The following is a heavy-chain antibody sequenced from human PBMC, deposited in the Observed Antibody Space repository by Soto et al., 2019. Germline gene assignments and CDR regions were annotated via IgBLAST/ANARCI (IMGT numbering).Heavy chain of an antibody. Sequence: QLQLQESGPGLVKPSETLSLTCTVSGGSISNYYWGWIRQPPGKGLAWIGSIYYSGSTYYNPSLKSRVTMSVDTSKNQCSLRLSSVAAADTAVYYCGRPLQHNWNYNAFDIWGQGTMVTVSS. CDR1: GGSISNYY. CDR2: IYYSGST. D-gene: IGHD1-7*01. J-gene: IGHJ3*02. CDR3: GRPLQHNWNYNAFDI. V-gene: IGHV4-39*01.